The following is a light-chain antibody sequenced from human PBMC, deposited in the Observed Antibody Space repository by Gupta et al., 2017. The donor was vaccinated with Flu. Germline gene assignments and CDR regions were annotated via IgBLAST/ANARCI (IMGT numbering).Light chain of an antibody. CDR1: QSISSY. CDR2: AAS. J-gene: IGKJ1*01. CDR3: QQSYSNPWT. Sequence: TQMTQLPSSLPASGGDRVTITCRASQSISSYLDWYQQKPGKAPKRLIYAASSLQSGVPSRFSGSGSGTDFTLTISSLQPEDFATYYCQQSYSNPWTFGQGTKVEIK. V-gene: IGKV1-39*01.